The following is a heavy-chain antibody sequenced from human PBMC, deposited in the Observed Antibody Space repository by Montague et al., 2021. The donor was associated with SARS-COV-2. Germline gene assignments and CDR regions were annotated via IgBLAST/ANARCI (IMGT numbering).Heavy chain of an antibody. J-gene: IGHJ5*02. Sequence: SETLSLTCTVFGYSISSGYFWAWLRQPPGKGLEWIGSIYHAGSIQYNPXXESRVSISIDTSRNQISLRVTDVAAADTAVYYCARAPCVGDCNSLAIWFDPWGQGTLVSVSS. CDR3: ARAPCVGDCNSLAIWFDP. CDR1: GYSISSGYF. D-gene: IGHD2-21*02. CDR2: IYHAGSI. V-gene: IGHV4-38-2*02.